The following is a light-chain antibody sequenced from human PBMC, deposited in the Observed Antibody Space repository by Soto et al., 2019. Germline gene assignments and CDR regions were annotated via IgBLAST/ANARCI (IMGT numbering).Light chain of an antibody. Sequence: QSALTQSPSVSGAPGQRVIISCTGSSSNSGAGYDVHWYQQLPGTAPKLLIYGNSNRPSGVPDRFSGSKSGTSASLAITGLHAEDEADYYCQSSDSNLSVYVFGTGTKLTVL. CDR2: GNS. J-gene: IGLJ1*01. V-gene: IGLV1-40*01. CDR3: QSSDSNLSVYV. CDR1: SSNSGAGYD.